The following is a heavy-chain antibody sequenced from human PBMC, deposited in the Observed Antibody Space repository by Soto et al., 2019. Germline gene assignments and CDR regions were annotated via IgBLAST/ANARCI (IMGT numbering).Heavy chain of an antibody. CDR3: ARLAGSRNTLFGVRGGYMDV. D-gene: IGHD3-3*01. V-gene: IGHV4-39*01. CDR1: GGSISSSSYY. J-gene: IGHJ6*03. CDR2: IYDSGST. Sequence: QLQLQESGPGLVKPSETLSLTCTVSGGSISSSSYYWGRIRQPPGMGLEWLWTIYDSGSTSYNPSLKSRVTISVDSSKNQCSLKLTSVTGADAAVYYCARLAGSRNTLFGVRGGYMDVWGKGTTVTVSS.